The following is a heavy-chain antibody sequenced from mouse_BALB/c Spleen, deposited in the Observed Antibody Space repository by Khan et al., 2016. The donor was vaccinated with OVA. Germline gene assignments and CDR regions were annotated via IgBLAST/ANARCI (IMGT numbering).Heavy chain of an antibody. Sequence: EVQLQESGPGLVKPSQSLSLTCTVTGYSITSEFAWNWIRQFPGNKLEWMGYISYSGNTRYNPSLKSLISITRDTSRNPFLLQLNSVTTEDTATYYCARKYYYDYDPFPYWGQGTLVTVSS. D-gene: IGHD2-4*01. CDR2: ISYSGNT. CDR1: GYSITSEFA. J-gene: IGHJ3*01. V-gene: IGHV3-2*02. CDR3: ARKYYYDYDPFPY.